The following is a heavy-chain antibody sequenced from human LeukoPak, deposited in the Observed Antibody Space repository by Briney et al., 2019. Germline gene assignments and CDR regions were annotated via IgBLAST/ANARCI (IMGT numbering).Heavy chain of an antibody. CDR2: IYSGGNT. J-gene: IGHJ4*02. Sequence: GGSLRLSCAASGFTVSSNYMSWVRQAPGKGLEWVSVIYSGGNTNYADSVKGRFTISRDNSKNTLYLQMNNLRSEDTAVYYCATDSSSGEFEYWGQGSLVTVSS. V-gene: IGHV3-53*01. D-gene: IGHD6-13*01. CDR3: ATDSSSGEFEY. CDR1: GFTVSSNY.